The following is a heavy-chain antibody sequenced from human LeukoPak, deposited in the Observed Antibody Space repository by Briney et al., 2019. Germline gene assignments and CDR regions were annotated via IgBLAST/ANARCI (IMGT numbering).Heavy chain of an antibody. D-gene: IGHD3-16*01. CDR1: GYTFTGYY. J-gene: IGHJ4*02. V-gene: IGHV1-2*02. Sequence: ASVKVSCKASGYTFTGYYMHWVRQAPGQGLEWMGWINPNSGGTNYAQKFQGRVTMTRDTSISTAYMELSRLRSDDTAVYYCARVESLWGGFDYWGQGTLVTVSS. CDR3: ARVESLWGGFDY. CDR2: INPNSGGT.